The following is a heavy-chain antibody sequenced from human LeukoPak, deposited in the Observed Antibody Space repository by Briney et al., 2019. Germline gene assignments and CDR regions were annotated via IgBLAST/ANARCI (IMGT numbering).Heavy chain of an antibody. CDR2: IRGKARSYAT. D-gene: IGHD3-22*01. Sequence: PGGSLRLSCAASGFTFSDCAMHWVRQASGKGLEWVGRIRGKARSYATEYAESVKGRFTISRDDSKNTAYLQMNSLKTEDTAVYYCARLPAGSSAYHGDYWGQGTLVTVSS. J-gene: IGHJ4*02. CDR3: ARLPAGSSAYHGDY. CDR1: GFTFSDCA. V-gene: IGHV3-73*01.